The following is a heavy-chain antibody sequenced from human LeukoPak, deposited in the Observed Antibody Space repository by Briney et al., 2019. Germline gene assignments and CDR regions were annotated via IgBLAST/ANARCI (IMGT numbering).Heavy chain of an antibody. V-gene: IGHV3-21*05. CDR2: ISGSGSDI. CDR1: GFTFSFYS. Sequence: GGSLRLSCAGSGFTFSFYSLNWVRQAPGRGLEWVSFISGSGSDIFYADSVKGRFTISGDNAKNSVSLQMDSLRGDDTAVYYCARDIGGSYSAIDYWGQGTLVTVSS. J-gene: IGHJ4*02. CDR3: ARDIGGSYSAIDY. D-gene: IGHD1-26*01.